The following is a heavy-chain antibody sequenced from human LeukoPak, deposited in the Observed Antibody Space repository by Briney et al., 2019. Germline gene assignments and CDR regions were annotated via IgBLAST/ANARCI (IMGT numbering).Heavy chain of an antibody. Sequence: PETLSLTSTAPRDSISRYNWSWIRHPPGKGLGWSDYIYHSGTTNYNLTLKSRVTISVDTYKNQFSLKLNSVTAADTDEYYCARLPLRSHFDYWGQGTLVTVSS. CDR2: IYHSGTT. J-gene: IGHJ4*02. CDR3: ARLPLRSHFDY. CDR1: RDSISRYN. V-gene: IGHV4-59*08.